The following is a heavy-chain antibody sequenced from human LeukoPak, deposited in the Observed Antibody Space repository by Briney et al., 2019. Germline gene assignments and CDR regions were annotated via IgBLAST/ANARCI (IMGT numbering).Heavy chain of an antibody. CDR1: GGSFSGYY. CDR3: ARTFSRQRYYFDY. J-gene: IGHJ4*02. V-gene: IGHV4-34*01. Sequence: SETLSLTCAVYGGSFSGYYWSWIRQPPGKGLEWIGEINHSGSTNYNPSLKSRVTISVDTSKNQFSLKLSSETAADTAVYYCARTFSRQRYYFDYWGQGTLVTVSS. D-gene: IGHD1-1*01. CDR2: INHSGST.